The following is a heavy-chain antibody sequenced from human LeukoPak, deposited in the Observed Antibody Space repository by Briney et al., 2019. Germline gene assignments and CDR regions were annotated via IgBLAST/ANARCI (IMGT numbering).Heavy chain of an antibody. D-gene: IGHD6-19*01. CDR1: GGSFSGYS. J-gene: IGHJ4*02. CDR3: ARGRFSGLPRATTSQFDY. V-gene: IGHV4-34*01. Sequence: PSETLSLTCAVYGGSFSGYSWTWIRQPPGKGLEWIGEIKDNGSPTFNPSLKSRVTMSVDTSNNQFSVRLSSLTAADTAVYYCARGRFSGLPRATTSQFDYWGQGTLVTVSS. CDR2: IKDNGSP.